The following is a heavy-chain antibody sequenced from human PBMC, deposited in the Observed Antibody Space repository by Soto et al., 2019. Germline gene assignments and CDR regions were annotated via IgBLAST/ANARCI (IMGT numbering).Heavy chain of an antibody. Sequence: QVQLVQSGAEVKKPGASVKVSCKASGYTFTGYYMHWVRQAPGQGLEWMGWINPDSGGTNYAQKFQGWVTMTRDTSISTAYMELSRLRSDDTAVYYCARDPGYSSSSEGYYYYYGMDVWGQGTTVTVSS. V-gene: IGHV1-2*04. CDR1: GYTFTGYY. D-gene: IGHD6-6*01. J-gene: IGHJ6*02. CDR3: ARDPGYSSSSEGYYYYYGMDV. CDR2: INPDSGGT.